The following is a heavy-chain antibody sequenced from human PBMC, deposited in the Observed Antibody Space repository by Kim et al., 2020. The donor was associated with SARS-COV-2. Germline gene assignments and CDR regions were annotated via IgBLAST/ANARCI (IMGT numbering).Heavy chain of an antibody. D-gene: IGHD2-21*01. J-gene: IGHJ2*01. Sequence: GGSLRLSCAASGFTFSSYSMNWVRQAPGKGLEWVSYISSSGSTIYYADSVKGRFTISRDNAKNSLSLQVNSLRDEDTAVYYCARGLYCGGDCYTQGRYFDLWGRGTLVTVSA. CDR1: GFTFSSYS. CDR2: ISSSGSTI. CDR3: ARGLYCGGDCYTQGRYFDL. V-gene: IGHV3-48*02.